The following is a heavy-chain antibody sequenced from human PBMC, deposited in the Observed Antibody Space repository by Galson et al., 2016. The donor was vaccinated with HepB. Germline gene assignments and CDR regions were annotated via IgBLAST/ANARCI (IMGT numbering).Heavy chain of an antibody. CDR3: VRPNYYDSGSYSA. Sequence: YLRLSCAASGFTFSNYWMTWVRQVPGRGLEWVANIKTAGTDSHYVDAVKGRFTISRDNTKNSLYLQMDNLRAEDTAVYYCVRPNYYDSGSYSAWGQGTLVTVSS. V-gene: IGHV3-7*01. CDR1: GFTFSNYW. D-gene: IGHD3-10*01. CDR2: IKTAGTDS. J-gene: IGHJ5*02.